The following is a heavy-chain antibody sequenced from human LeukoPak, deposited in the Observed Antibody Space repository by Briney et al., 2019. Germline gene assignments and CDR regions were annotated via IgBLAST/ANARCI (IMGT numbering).Heavy chain of an antibody. J-gene: IGHJ4*02. CDR3: ARDLAHHVSYFDL. Sequence: PGGSLRLSCAVSGFTLSRYATRWVRQAPGKGLEWVSGMNGNGGRSTYYGDSGKGRFTISRDNSKNILYLQMHSLTAEDTAVYYCARDLAHHVSYFDLWGQGTLVTVSS. D-gene: IGHD1-14*01. V-gene: IGHV3-23*01. CDR1: GFTLSRYA. CDR2: MNGNGGRST.